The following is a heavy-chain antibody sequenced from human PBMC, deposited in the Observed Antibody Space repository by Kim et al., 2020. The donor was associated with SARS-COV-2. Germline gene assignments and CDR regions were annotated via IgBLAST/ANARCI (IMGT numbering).Heavy chain of an antibody. CDR2: INPAGDRA. V-gene: IGHV3-23*03. J-gene: IGHJ5*02. D-gene: IGHD2-21*02. CDR3: APTGLP. Sequence: GGSLRLSCAASGFTFSTYILSWVRQAPGKGLEWISVINPAGDRAYYADSVEVRFSVSRDNSKNTQFLEMSSLSTEDTAVYYCAPTGLPWGQGTMVTVSS. CDR1: GFTFSTYI.